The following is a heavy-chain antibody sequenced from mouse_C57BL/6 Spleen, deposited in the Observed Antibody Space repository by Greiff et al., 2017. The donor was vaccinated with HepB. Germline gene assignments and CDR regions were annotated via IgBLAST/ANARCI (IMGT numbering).Heavy chain of an antibody. V-gene: IGHV1-82*01. CDR1: GYAFSSSW. Sequence: VQRVESGPELVKPGASVKISCKASGYAFSSSWMNWVKQRPGKGLEWIGRIYPGDGDTNYNGKFKGKATLTADKSSSTAYMQLSSLTSEDSAVYFCASGYGSPLDYWGQGTTLTVSS. CDR2: IYPGDGDT. CDR3: ASGYGSPLDY. J-gene: IGHJ2*01. D-gene: IGHD1-1*01.